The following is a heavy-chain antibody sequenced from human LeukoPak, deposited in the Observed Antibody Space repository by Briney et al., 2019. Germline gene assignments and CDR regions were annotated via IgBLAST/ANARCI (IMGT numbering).Heavy chain of an antibody. D-gene: IGHD2-15*01. CDR2: VSGSGGST. CDR1: GFTFSSYA. CDR3: TRELSGSSSRHFDY. V-gene: IGHV3-23*01. J-gene: IGHJ4*02. Sequence: PGGSLRLSCAASGFTFSSYAMSWVRQAPGKGLEWVSSVSGSGGSTYYADSVKGRFTISRDNAKDTLYLQMNSLRAEDTAVYYCTRELSGSSSRHFDYWGQGALVTVSS.